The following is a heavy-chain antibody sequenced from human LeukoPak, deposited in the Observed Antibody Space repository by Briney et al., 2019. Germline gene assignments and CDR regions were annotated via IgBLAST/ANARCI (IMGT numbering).Heavy chain of an antibody. CDR2: IYTSGST. D-gene: IGHD6-13*01. J-gene: IGHJ6*03. V-gene: IGHV4-4*07. CDR1: GGSISSYY. CDR3: ARGLIAAAGTYYYYYMDV. Sequence: SETLSLTCTVSGGSISSYYWSWIRQPAGKGLEWIGRIYTSGSTNYNPSLKSRVTISVDTSKNQFSLKLSSVTAADTAVYYCARGLIAAAGTYYYYYMDVWGKGTTVTISS.